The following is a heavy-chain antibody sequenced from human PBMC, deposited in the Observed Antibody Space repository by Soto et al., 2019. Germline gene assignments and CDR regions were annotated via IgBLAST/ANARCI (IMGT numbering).Heavy chain of an antibody. D-gene: IGHD3-3*01. Sequence: QVQLVQSGAEVKKPGASVKVSCKASGSTFTSYDINWVRQATGQGLEWMGWMNPNSGNTGYAQKFQGRVTMTRNTSISTAYMELSSLRSEDTAVYYGARGVFWSGYYWSFDYWCQGTLVTVSS. CDR2: MNPNSGNT. V-gene: IGHV1-8*01. CDR3: ARGVFWSGYYWSFDY. J-gene: IGHJ4*02. CDR1: GSTFTSYD.